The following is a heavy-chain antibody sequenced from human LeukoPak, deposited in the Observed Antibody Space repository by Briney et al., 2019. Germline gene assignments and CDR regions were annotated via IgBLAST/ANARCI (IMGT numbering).Heavy chain of an antibody. CDR2: IIPILGIA. D-gene: IGHD2-2*01. Sequence: SVKVSCKASGYTFTSYGISWVRQAPGQGLEWMGRIIPILGIANYAQKFQGRVTITADKSTSTAYMELSSLRSEDTAVYYCASLCSSTSRNVFDYWGQGTLVTVSS. CDR3: ASLCSSTSRNVFDY. V-gene: IGHV1-69*04. CDR1: GYTFTSYG. J-gene: IGHJ4*02.